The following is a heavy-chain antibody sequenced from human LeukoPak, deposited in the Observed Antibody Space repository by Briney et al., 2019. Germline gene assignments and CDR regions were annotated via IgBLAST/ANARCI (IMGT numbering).Heavy chain of an antibody. CDR2: ISGSGGST. D-gene: IGHD6-19*01. V-gene: IGHV3-23*01. Sequence: SCKASGGTFSSYAMSWVRQAPGKGLEWVSAISGSGGSTYYADSVKGRFTISRDNSKNTLYLQMNSLRAEDTAVYYCAKDIGQWLSDYWGQGTLVTVSS. CDR3: AKDIGQWLSDY. J-gene: IGHJ4*02. CDR1: GGTFSSYA.